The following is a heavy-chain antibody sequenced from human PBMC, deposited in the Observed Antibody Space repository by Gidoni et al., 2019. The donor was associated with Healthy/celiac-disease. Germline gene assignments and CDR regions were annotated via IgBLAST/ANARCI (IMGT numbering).Heavy chain of an antibody. J-gene: IGHJ5*02. Sequence: EVQLLESGGGLVQPGGSLRLSCAASGFTFSSSAMSWVRRAPGKGLEWVSAISGSGGSTYYADSVKGRFTISRDNSKNTLYLQMNSLRAEDTAVYYCAKDLGAAAEGNWFDPWGQGTLVTVSS. D-gene: IGHD6-13*01. V-gene: IGHV3-23*01. CDR1: GFTFSSSA. CDR3: AKDLGAAAEGNWFDP. CDR2: ISGSGGST.